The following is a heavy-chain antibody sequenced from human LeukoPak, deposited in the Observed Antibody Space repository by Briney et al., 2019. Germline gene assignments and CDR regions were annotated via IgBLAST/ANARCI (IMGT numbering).Heavy chain of an antibody. CDR2: ISAYNGNT. J-gene: IGHJ5*02. Sequence: ASVKVSCKASGGTFSSYAISWVGQTPGQGLEWMGWISAYNGNTNYAQKLQGRVTMTTDTSTSTAYMELRSLRSDDTAVYYCARDAVAGILGWFDPWGQGTLVTVSS. V-gene: IGHV1-18*01. CDR1: GGTFSSYA. CDR3: ARDAVAGILGWFDP. D-gene: IGHD6-19*01.